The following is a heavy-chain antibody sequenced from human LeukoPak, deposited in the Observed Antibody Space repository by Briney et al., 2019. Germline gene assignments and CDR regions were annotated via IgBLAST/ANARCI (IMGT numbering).Heavy chain of an antibody. CDR1: EFTFSNYA. CDR3: AKDPRGSHNWLDP. D-gene: IGHD3-10*01. CDR2: STGTGYST. V-gene: IGHV3-23*01. J-gene: IGHJ5*02. Sequence: PGGSLRLSCAASEFTFSNYAMSWVRQAPGKGLEWVSGSTGTGYSTYYADSVKGRFTISRDNSKNTLYLQMNSLGVEDTAVYSCAKDPRGSHNWLDPWGQGTLVTVSS.